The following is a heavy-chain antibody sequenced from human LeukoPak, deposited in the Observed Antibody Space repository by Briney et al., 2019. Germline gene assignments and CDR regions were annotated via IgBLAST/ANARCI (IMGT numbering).Heavy chain of an antibody. CDR3: GRPLSYYSDSSGDNAFDI. J-gene: IGHJ3*02. Sequence: PSETLSLTCTVSGYSISSGYCWGWIRPPPGKGLEWIGNIYHSGSTYYNPSLKSRVTISVDTSKNQFSLELSSVTAADTAVYYCGRPLSYYSDSSGDNAFDIWGQGTMVTVSS. CDR2: IYHSGST. CDR1: GYSISSGYC. D-gene: IGHD3-22*01. V-gene: IGHV4-38-2*02.